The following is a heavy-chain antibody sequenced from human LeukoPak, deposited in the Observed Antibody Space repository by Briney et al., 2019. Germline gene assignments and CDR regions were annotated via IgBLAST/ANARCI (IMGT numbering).Heavy chain of an antibody. V-gene: IGHV1-2*02. Sequence: ASVKVSCKASGYTFTGYYMHWVRQAPGQGLEWMGWIHPNSGDTNYAQRFQGRVTMTRDTSISTAYMELSSLRSDDTAVYYCARPYQWLAHYAFDIWGQGTMVTVSS. CDR3: ARPYQWLAHYAFDI. J-gene: IGHJ3*02. CDR1: GYTFTGYY. D-gene: IGHD6-19*01. CDR2: IHPNSGDT.